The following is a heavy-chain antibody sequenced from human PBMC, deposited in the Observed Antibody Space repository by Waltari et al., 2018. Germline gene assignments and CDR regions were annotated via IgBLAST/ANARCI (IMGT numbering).Heavy chain of an antibody. D-gene: IGHD3-10*01. Sequence: VQLQQSGPGLVKPSQTLSLTWAIPGDRVPSTDAPRDWVRQSQSRGLGWLGRTDYRSKWFYDYALSVRSRISINPDTTKNQVSLQLKSVTPEDTAVYYCARDLTEGKGNWFDPWGQGTQVTVSS. V-gene: IGHV6-1*01. CDR1: GDRVPSTDAP. CDR2: TDYRSKWFY. CDR3: ARDLTEGKGNWFDP. J-gene: IGHJ5*02.